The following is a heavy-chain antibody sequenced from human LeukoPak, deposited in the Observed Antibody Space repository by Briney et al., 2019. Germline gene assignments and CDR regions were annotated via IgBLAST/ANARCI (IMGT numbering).Heavy chain of an antibody. D-gene: IGHD1/OR15-1a*01. V-gene: IGHV3-30-3*01. CDR3: ARVNSNNFDY. CDR1: GFTFSTFA. Sequence: GGSLRLSCAASGFTFSTFAMHWVRQAPGKGLEWVAVISYHGSNEYYADSVKGRFTISRDNSKNTLYLQMNSLRAEDTAVYYCARVNSNNFDYWGQGTLVTVSS. CDR2: ISYHGSNE. J-gene: IGHJ4*02.